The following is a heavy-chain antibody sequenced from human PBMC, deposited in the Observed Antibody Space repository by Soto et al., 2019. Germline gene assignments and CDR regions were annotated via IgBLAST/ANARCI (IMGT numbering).Heavy chain of an antibody. V-gene: IGHV4-31*02. J-gene: IGHJ4*02. CDR1: GGSITTGNHY. CDR3: ARSRFSSSWYPDN. CDR2: VTSTGSP. D-gene: IGHD6-13*01. Sequence: PSEILSLTCAVSGGSITTGNHYWSWIRQLPGQGLQWIGLVTSTGSPHYNPSLQSRGTISLDTSKNQFSLKLNSVTAADTAVYYCARSRFSSSWYPDNWGQGTLVTVSS.